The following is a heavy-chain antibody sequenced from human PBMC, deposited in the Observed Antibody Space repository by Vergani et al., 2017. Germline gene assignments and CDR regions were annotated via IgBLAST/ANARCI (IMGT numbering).Heavy chain of an antibody. CDR2: IRRKANSYAT. J-gene: IGHJ4*02. Sequence: EVQLVESGGDLVQPGGSLKLSCAASGFTFSGSAMHWVRQASGKGLEWVGRIRRKANSYATAYAASVKGRFTISRYDSKNMAYLQMNSLKTEDTAVYYCTRLTWGSEDYWGEGILVIVSS. V-gene: IGHV3-73*01. CDR3: TRLTWGSEDY. D-gene: IGHD3-16*01. CDR1: GFTFSGSA.